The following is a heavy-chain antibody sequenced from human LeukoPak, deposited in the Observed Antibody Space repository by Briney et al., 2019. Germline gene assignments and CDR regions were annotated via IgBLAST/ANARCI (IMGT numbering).Heavy chain of an antibody. CDR2: ISWNSGSI. V-gene: IGHV3-9*01. CDR1: GFTFDDYA. D-gene: IGHD3-22*01. J-gene: IGHJ4*02. Sequence: GRSLRLSCAASGFTFDDYAMHWVRQAPGKGLEWVSGISWNSGSISYADSVKGRFTISRDNVKNSPYLQMNSLRPEDTALYYCAKDKDAYYDSLHYWGQGTLVTVSS. CDR3: AKDKDAYYDSLHY.